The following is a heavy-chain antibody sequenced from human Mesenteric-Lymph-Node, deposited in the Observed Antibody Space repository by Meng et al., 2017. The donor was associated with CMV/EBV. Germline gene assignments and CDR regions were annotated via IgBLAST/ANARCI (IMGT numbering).Heavy chain of an antibody. V-gene: IGHV3-33*01. CDR3: ARAVGSFDY. Sequence: LSLSSAASAFSFITYGMHWVRQAPGKGLDWVAVIWYDGSNKYYADSVQGRFTISRDNSKDTLYLEMNSLRADDTAVYYCARAVGSFDYWGQGTLVTVSS. CDR1: AFSFITYG. CDR2: IWYDGSNK. D-gene: IGHD1-26*01. J-gene: IGHJ4*02.